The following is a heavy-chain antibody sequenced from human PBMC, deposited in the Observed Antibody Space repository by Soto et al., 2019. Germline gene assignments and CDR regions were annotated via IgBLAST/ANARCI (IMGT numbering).Heavy chain of an antibody. J-gene: IGHJ4*02. V-gene: IGHV1-18*01. D-gene: IGHD6-13*01. CDR1: GYTFFSFG. CDR2: ISAYNGNT. CDR3: ARDAIAAPGNAFDY. Sequence: QVQLVQPGAEVKKPGASVRVSCKASGYTFFSFGISWVRQAPGQGLEWMGWISAYNGNTDYAEKFRGRATMTTDPSTSTAYMDLRSLRSDDTALYSCARDAIAAPGNAFDYWGQGTLVTVSS.